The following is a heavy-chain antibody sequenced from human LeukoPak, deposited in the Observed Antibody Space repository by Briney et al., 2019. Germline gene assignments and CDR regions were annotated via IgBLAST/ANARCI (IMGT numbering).Heavy chain of an antibody. CDR2: IGGSGGDT. Sequence: GGSLRLSCAASGFSFTTNAMSWVRQAPGQGLEWVSTIGGSGGDTYYADSVKGRFTISRDSSKNTLYLQMDSLRAEDTAVYYCAKSLTTSYTAWAYWGQGTLVTVSS. CDR3: AKSLTTSYTAWAY. D-gene: IGHD1-1*01. V-gene: IGHV3-23*01. CDR1: GFSFTTNA. J-gene: IGHJ4*02.